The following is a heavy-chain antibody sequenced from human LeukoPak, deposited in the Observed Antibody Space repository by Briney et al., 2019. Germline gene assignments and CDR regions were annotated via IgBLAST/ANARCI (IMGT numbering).Heavy chain of an antibody. CDR1: GYTFISYG. J-gene: IGHJ4*02. CDR3: ASMSGYYPSYYFDY. D-gene: IGHD3-3*01. V-gene: IGHV1-18*01. CDR2: ISAYNGNI. Sequence: ASVKVSCTASGYTFISYGITWVRQAPGQGLEWLGWISAYNGNIDYAQKLQGRVTLTTDTSTSTAYMEVRSLRSDDTAVYYCASMSGYYPSYYFDYWGQGTLVTVSS.